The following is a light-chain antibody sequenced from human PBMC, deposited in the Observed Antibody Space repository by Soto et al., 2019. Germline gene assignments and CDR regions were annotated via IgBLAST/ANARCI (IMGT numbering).Light chain of an antibody. CDR2: AAS. Sequence: DIQMTQSPSSLSASVGDRVTISCRASQSISSYLTWYQQKPGKAPKLLIYAASSLQSGVPPRFSGSGSGTDLTLTISSLQPEDFATYYCQQSYSTLITFGQGTLLEIK. CDR1: QSISSY. J-gene: IGKJ5*01. CDR3: QQSYSTLIT. V-gene: IGKV1-39*01.